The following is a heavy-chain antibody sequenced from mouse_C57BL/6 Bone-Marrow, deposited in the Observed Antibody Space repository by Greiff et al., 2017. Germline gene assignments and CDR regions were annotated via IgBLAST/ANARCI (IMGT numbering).Heavy chain of an antibody. CDR3: AKPFNWDWFAY. J-gene: IGHJ3*01. CDR2: IYPRDGST. CDR1: GYTFTDHT. V-gene: IGHV1-78*01. Sequence: VKVVESDAELVKPGASVTISCKVSGYTFTDHTIHWMKQRPEQGLEWIGYIYPRDGSTKYNEKFKGKATLTADKSSSTAYMQLNSLTSEDAAVYFCAKPFNWDWFAYWGQGTLVTVSA. D-gene: IGHD4-1*01.